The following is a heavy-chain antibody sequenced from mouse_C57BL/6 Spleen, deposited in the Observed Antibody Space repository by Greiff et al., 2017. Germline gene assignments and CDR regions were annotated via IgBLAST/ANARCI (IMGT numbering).Heavy chain of an antibody. CDR3: AGDREYYGSGHYFDY. CDR1: GFTFSSYA. CDR2: ISDGGSYT. J-gene: IGHJ2*01. V-gene: IGHV5-4*03. D-gene: IGHD1-1*01. Sequence: EVKLVESGGGLVKPGGSLKLSCAASGFTFSSYAMSWVRQTPEKRLEWVATISDGGSYTYYPDNVKGRFTISRDNAKNNLYLKRSDLKSEDTAMYYCAGDREYYGSGHYFDYWGQGTTLTVSS.